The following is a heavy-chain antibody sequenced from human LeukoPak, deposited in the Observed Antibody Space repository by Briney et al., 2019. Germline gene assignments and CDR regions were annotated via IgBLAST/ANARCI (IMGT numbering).Heavy chain of an antibody. J-gene: IGHJ4*02. CDR1: GYTFIGYY. D-gene: IGHD1-20*01. V-gene: IGHV1-2*02. CDR3: ARDQAGEYNWNY. Sequence: ASVKVSCKASGYTFIGYYMHWVRQAPGQGLEWMGWINPNSGGTNYAQKFQGGVTMTRDTSISTAYMELSRLRSDDTAVYYCARDQAGEYNWNYWGQGTLVTVSS. CDR2: INPNSGGT.